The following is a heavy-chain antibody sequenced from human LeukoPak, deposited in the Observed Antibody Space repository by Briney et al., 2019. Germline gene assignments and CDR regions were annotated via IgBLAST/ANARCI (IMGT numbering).Heavy chain of an antibody. CDR2: IYYSGST. V-gene: IGHV4-39*02. D-gene: IGHD2-2*01. CDR1: GGSISSSSYY. CDR3: ARDIVVVPAAISESPEIQH. J-gene: IGHJ1*01. Sequence: ETLSLPCTVSGGSISSSSYYWGWIRQPPGKGLEWIGSIYYSGSTYYNPSLKSRVTISVDTSKNQFSLKLSSVTAADTAVYYCARDIVVVPAAISESPEIQHWGQGTLVTVSS.